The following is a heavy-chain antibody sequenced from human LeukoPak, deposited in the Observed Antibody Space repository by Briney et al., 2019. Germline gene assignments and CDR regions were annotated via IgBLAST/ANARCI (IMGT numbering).Heavy chain of an antibody. CDR3: ARHQGHYYDSSGYRARWFDP. CDR2: IYYSGST. D-gene: IGHD3-22*01. CDR1: GGSISSSSYY. J-gene: IGHJ5*02. Sequence: SETLSLTCTVSGGSISSSSYYWGWIRQPPGKGLEWIGSIYYSGSTYYNPSLKSRVTISVDTSKNQFSLKLSSVTAADTAVYYRARHQGHYYDSSGYRARWFDPWGQGTLVTVSS. V-gene: IGHV4-39*01.